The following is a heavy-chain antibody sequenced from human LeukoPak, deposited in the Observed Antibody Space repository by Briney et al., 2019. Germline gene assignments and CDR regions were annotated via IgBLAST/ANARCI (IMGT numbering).Heavy chain of an antibody. CDR1: GFTFSSYA. CDR3: AWYGVTHGLDV. Sequence: GGSLRLSCAASGFTFSSYAMHWVRQAPGKGLEWVANINQDGSDKYYVDSVMGRFTISKDNAKNSVYLQMNSLRPEDTAIYYCAWYGVTHGLDVWGQGTTVTASS. CDR2: INQDGSDK. V-gene: IGHV3-7*01. J-gene: IGHJ6*02. D-gene: IGHD3-10*01.